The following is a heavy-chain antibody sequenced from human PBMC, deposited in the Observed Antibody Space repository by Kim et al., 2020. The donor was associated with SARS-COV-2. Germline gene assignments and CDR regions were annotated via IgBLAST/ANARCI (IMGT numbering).Heavy chain of an antibody. CDR1: GFTFSSYA. Sequence: GGSLRLSCAASGFTFSSYAMHWVRQAPGKGLEWVAVISYDGSNKYYADSVKGRFTISRDNSKNTLYLQMNSLRAEDTAVYYCARGPYGDYYSQEIDYWGQGTLVTVSS. D-gene: IGHD4-17*01. J-gene: IGHJ4*02. CDR3: ARGPYGDYYSQEIDY. CDR2: ISYDGSNK. V-gene: IGHV3-30-3*01.